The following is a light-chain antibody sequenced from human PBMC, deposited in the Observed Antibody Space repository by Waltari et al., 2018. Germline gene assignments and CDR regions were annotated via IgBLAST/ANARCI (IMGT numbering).Light chain of an antibody. Sequence: DIQMTQSPSTLSASVGDKITITCRASENINKWLAWYQQKPGQAPKILIYQASRLESGVPSRFSGSVSGTEFTLTISRLQPEDFASYYCQHYNSYSITFGGGTKVDIK. CDR1: ENINKW. V-gene: IGKV1-5*03. J-gene: IGKJ4*01. CDR2: QAS. CDR3: QHYNSYSIT.